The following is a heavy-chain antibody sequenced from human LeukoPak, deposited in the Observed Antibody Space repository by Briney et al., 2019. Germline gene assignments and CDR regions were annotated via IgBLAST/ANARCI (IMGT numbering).Heavy chain of an antibody. Sequence: SETLSLTCAVYGGSFSDYYWSWIRQPPGKGLEWIGEINHSGSTNYNPSLKSRVTISVDTSKNQFSLKLSSVTAADTAVYYCARGLPSGYYGMDVWGQGTTVTVSS. J-gene: IGHJ6*02. CDR1: GGSFSDYY. V-gene: IGHV4-34*01. CDR2: INHSGST. D-gene: IGHD3-10*01. CDR3: ARGLPSGYYGMDV.